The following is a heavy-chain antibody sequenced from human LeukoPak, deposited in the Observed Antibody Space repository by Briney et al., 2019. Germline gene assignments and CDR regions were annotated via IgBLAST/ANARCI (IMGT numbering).Heavy chain of an antibody. J-gene: IGHJ4*02. Sequence: AETLSLTCTVSGGSISSSSYYWGWIRQSPGKGLEWFGCVYYSGSTYYNPSLKSRVTISIDTSKNQFSLKLSSVTAADTAVYYCAGLSARVTMVRGVIEEDYWGQRTLVTVSS. CDR3: AGLSARVTMVRGVIEEDY. V-gene: IGHV4-39*07. CDR1: GGSISSSSYY. D-gene: IGHD3-10*01. CDR2: VYYSGST.